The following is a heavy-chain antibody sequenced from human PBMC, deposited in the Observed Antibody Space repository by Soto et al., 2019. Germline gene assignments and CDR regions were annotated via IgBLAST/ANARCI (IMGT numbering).Heavy chain of an antibody. Sequence: PGESLKISCQGSGYRFTSSWIGWVRQMPGKGLEWLGNVYPSDSDAKYSPSFEGRVTISADNSINPAYLHLLNLKAPDNAIDYSTRGATSPCDSWGQGTRVTVAS. CDR3: TRGATSPCDS. CDR1: GYRFTSSW. V-gene: IGHV5-51*01. J-gene: IGHJ4*02. CDR2: VYPSDSDA. D-gene: IGHD3-16*01.